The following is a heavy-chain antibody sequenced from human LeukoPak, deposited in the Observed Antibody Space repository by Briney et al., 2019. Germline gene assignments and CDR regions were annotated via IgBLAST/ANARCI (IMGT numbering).Heavy chain of an antibody. CDR3: ARERYCSSTSCYIGRAFDI. CDR1: GGHISSYY. CDR2: IYTSGST. V-gene: IGHV4-4*07. D-gene: IGHD2-2*02. Sequence: SETLSLTCTVSGGHISSYYWSWIRQPAGKGLEWIGRIYTSGSTNYNPSLKSRVTMSVDTSKNQFSLKLSSVTAADTAVYYCARERYCSSTSCYIGRAFDIWGQGTMVTVSS. J-gene: IGHJ3*02.